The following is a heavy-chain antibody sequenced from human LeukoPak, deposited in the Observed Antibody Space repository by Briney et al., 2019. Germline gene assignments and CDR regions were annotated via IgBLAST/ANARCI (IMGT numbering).Heavy chain of an antibody. CDR2: VSSTSSYI. CDR1: GFTFSNYS. V-gene: IGHV3-21*01. J-gene: IGHJ3*02. D-gene: IGHD1-26*01. Sequence: AGGSLRLSCAASGFTFSNYSMNWVRQAPGKGLEWISSVSSTSSYIYYADSVKGRFTISRDNAKNSLYLQMNSLRAEDTAVYYCARDHSVLGAQDAFDIWGQGTMVTVSS. CDR3: ARDHSVLGAQDAFDI.